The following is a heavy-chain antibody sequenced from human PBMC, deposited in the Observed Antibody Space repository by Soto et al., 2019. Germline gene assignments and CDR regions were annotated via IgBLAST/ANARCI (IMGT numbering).Heavy chain of an antibody. Sequence: PSETLSLTGTVSGGSITNYYWGLIRQPPGKRLEYIGYMYYSGNTYYNPSLKSRVTISGDASKNQFSLKLRSVTAADTAVYYCVGGLSECGRIDFWGQGTLVTVSS. D-gene: IGHD3-3*01. CDR2: MYYSGNT. CDR1: GGSITNYY. J-gene: IGHJ4*02. V-gene: IGHV4-59*01. CDR3: VGGLSECGRIDF.